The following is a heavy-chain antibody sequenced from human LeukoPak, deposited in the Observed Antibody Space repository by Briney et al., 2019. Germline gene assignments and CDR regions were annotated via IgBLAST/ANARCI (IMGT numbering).Heavy chain of an antibody. J-gene: IGHJ4*02. CDR1: GGTFSSYA. Sequence: ASVKVSCKASGGTFSSYAISWVRQAPGQGLEWMGGIIPIFGTANYAQKFQGRVTITADESTSTAYMELSSLRSEDTAVYYCARYGEGIAARILDYWGQGTLVTVSS. CDR3: ARYGEGIAARILDY. V-gene: IGHV1-69*01. D-gene: IGHD6-6*01. CDR2: IIPIFGTA.